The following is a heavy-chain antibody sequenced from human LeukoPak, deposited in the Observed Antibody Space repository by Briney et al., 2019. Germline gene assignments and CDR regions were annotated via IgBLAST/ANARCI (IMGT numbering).Heavy chain of an antibody. V-gene: IGHV3-23*01. J-gene: IGHJ4*02. CDR2: ISESGGET. CDR1: GFILSNYA. D-gene: IGHD3-22*01. CDR3: AKGIDSTGYYPFDY. Sequence: GGSLTLSCATSGFILSNYAMSWVRQAPGKGLEWVSAISESGGETYHADSVKGRFTISRDTSKSTLYLQLNSLRAEDTAIYYCAKGIDSTGYYPFDYWGQGTLVTVSS.